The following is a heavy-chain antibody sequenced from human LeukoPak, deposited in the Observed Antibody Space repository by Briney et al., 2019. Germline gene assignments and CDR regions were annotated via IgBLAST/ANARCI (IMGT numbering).Heavy chain of an antibody. Sequence: GALRLSCAASGFTFSSYALHWARQAPGKGLEWVANIKQDGSEKYYVVSVEGRFAISRDNAKNSLLLQMNSLRAEDTAVYYCVRAQGLGESENHWGQGTLVTVSS. D-gene: IGHD3-16*01. J-gene: IGHJ4*02. CDR2: IKQDGSEK. CDR3: VRAQGLGESENH. CDR1: GFTFSSYA. V-gene: IGHV3-7*01.